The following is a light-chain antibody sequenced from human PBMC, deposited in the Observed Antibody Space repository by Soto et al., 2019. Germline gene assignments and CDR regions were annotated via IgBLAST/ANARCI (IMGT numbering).Light chain of an antibody. CDR1: SSDVGTYNL. V-gene: IGLV2-23*02. Sequence: QSALTQPASVSGSPGQSITISCTGTSSDVGTYNLVSWYQQHPGKAPKLLISEDNKRPSGISNRFSGSKSGNTASLSISELQAEDEADYYCCSYATINTFVFGTGTKVTVL. J-gene: IGLJ1*01. CDR2: EDN. CDR3: CSYATINTFV.